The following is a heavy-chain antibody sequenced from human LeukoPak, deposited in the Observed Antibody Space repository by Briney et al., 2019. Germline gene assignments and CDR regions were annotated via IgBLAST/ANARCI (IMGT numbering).Heavy chain of an antibody. J-gene: IGHJ4*02. CDR1: GGTFSSYA. Sequence: SVKVSCKASGGTFSSYALSWVRQAPGQGLEWMGGIIPIFGTANYAQKFQGRVTITADESTSTAYMELSSLRSEDTAVYYCAAVVPAVMGYFDYWGQGTLVTVSS. V-gene: IGHV1-69*13. D-gene: IGHD2-2*01. CDR2: IIPIFGTA. CDR3: AAVVPAVMGYFDY.